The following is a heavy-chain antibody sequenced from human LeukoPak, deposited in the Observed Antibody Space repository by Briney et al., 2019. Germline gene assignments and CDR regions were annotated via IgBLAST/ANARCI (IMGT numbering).Heavy chain of an antibody. Sequence: GGSLRLSCAASGFTFSSYWMHWVRQAPGKGLVWVSGISTSGGSTYYADSVKGRITISGDNSKNTLYLQMDSLRAEDTAVYYCAKTFLSTLYYFDYWGQGTLVTVSS. CDR3: AKTFLSTLYYFDY. V-gene: IGHV3-23*01. D-gene: IGHD3-3*02. CDR2: ISTSGGST. CDR1: GFTFSSYW. J-gene: IGHJ4*02.